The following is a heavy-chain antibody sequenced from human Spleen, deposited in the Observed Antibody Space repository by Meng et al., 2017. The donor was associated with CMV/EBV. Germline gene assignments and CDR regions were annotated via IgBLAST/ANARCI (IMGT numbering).Heavy chain of an antibody. D-gene: IGHD2/OR15-2a*01. V-gene: IGHV3-7*01. J-gene: IGHJ6*02. Sequence: ETLSLTCAASGFTFSSYWMSWVRQAPGKGLEWVANIKQDGSEKYYVDSVKGRFTISRDNAKNTLYLQMNGLRVEDTAVYFCAGSPPNLVGDRYFYYAMDVWGRGTTVTVSS. CDR3: AGSPPNLVGDRYFYYAMDV. CDR1: GFTFSSYW. CDR2: IKQDGSEK.